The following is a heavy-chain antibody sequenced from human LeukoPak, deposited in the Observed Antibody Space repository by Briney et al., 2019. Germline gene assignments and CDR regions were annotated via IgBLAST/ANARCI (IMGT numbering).Heavy chain of an antibody. CDR2: IGTAGDT. CDR1: GFTFSSYD. CDR3: ARGGALSGSYSGFDY. D-gene: IGHD1-26*01. Sequence: PGGSLRLSCAASGFTFSSYDMHWVRQATGKGLEWVSAIGTAGDTYYPGSVKGRFTISRENAKNSLYLQMNSLRAGDTAVYYCARGGALSGSYSGFDYWGQGTLVTVS. V-gene: IGHV3-13*01. J-gene: IGHJ4*02.